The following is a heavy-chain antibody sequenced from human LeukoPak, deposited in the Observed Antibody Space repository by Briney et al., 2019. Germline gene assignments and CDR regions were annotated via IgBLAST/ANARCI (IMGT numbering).Heavy chain of an antibody. CDR3: ARGRGVSSGWYERGDY. J-gene: IGHJ4*02. D-gene: IGHD6-19*01. CDR2: IYYSGST. CDR1: GGSISSYY. V-gene: IGHV4-59*12. Sequence: PSETLSLTCTVSGGSISSYYWSWIRQPPGKGLEWIGYIYYSGSTNYNPSLKSRVTISVDTSKNQFSLKLSSVTAADTAVYYCARGRGVSSGWYERGDYWGQGTLVTVSS.